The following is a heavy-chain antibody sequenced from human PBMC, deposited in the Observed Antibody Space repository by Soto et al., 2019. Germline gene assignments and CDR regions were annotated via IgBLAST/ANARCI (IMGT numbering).Heavy chain of an antibody. CDR2: IYNSGST. V-gene: IGHV4-31*03. Sequence: QVQLQESGPGLVKPSQTLSLTCTVSGGSINSGGYYWSWIRQHPGKGLEWIGYIYNSGSTYYNPSLKSRVTISVDTSKNHFSLKLSSVTAADTAVYCCARGITMVRGVIHTPYFDYWGQGTLVTVSS. D-gene: IGHD3-10*01. CDR3: ARGITMVRGVIHTPYFDY. CDR1: GGSINSGGYY. J-gene: IGHJ4*02.